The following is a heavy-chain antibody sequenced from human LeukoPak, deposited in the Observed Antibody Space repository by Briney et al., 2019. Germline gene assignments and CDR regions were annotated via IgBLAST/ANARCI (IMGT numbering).Heavy chain of an antibody. D-gene: IGHD1-26*01. Sequence: ASVKVSCKTSGYNFTTYFITWVRQAPGQGLEWMGWISPYNGHTKYAHSLQGRVTMTTDTSTSTAFMELRSLMSGDTAVYFCAREGESRKLDSWGQGTLVTVSS. CDR2: ISPYNGHT. CDR1: GYNFTTYF. CDR3: AREGESRKLDS. J-gene: IGHJ5*01. V-gene: IGHV1-18*04.